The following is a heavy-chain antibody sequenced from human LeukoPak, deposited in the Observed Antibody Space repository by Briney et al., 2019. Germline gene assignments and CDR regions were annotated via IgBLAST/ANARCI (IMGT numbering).Heavy chain of an antibody. Sequence: GGSLRLSCAASGFTFSSYAMSWVRQAPGKGLEWVANIKQDGSEKYYVDSVKGRFTISRDNAKNSLSLQMNSLRAEDTAVYYCAREPNIAVVTHFDYWGQGTLVTVSS. J-gene: IGHJ4*02. CDR1: GFTFSSYA. D-gene: IGHD5-18*01. V-gene: IGHV3-7*01. CDR2: IKQDGSEK. CDR3: AREPNIAVVTHFDY.